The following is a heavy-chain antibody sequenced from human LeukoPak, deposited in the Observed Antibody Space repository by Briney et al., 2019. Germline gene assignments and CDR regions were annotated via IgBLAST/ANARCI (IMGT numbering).Heavy chain of an antibody. Sequence: GGSLRLSCAASGFTFSSYSMNWVRQAPGKGLEWFSSISSSSSYIYYADSVKGRSTISRDNAKNSLYLQMNSLRAEDTAVYYCARGLMITFGGVIATDAFDIWGQGTMVTVSS. CDR3: ARGLMITFGGVIATDAFDI. J-gene: IGHJ3*02. CDR1: GFTFSSYS. D-gene: IGHD3-16*02. CDR2: ISSSSSYI. V-gene: IGHV3-21*01.